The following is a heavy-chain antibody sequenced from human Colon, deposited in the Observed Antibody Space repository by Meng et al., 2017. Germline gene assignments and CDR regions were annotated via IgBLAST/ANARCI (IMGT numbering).Heavy chain of an antibody. V-gene: IGHV4-34*01. J-gene: IGHJ5*02. CDR1: GGSFRGSY. CDR2: SNHSGST. Sequence: QVQCRQWGAGLLKPSAPRSLTPAVHGGSFRGSYWSCIPTPPGKALEWIGESNHSGSTNYNPSLKSRVTISVDTSKNQFPLKLSSVPAADTAVYYCARGRYSGYLPWGQGTLVTVSS. D-gene: IGHD5-12*01. CDR3: ARGRYSGYLP.